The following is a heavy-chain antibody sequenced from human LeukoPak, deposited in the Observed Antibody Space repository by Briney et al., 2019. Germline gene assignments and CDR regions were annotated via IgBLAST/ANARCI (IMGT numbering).Heavy chain of an antibody. V-gene: IGHV1-18*01. CDR2: ISAYNGNT. CDR1: GYTFTTHG. Sequence: ASVKVSCKASGYTFTTHGISWVRRAPGQGLEWMGWISAYNGNTNYPQKLQGRVTMTTDTSTSTAYMELRSLRSDDTAVYYCARGGSSGGNGMDVWGQGTTVTVAS. D-gene: IGHD3-10*01. CDR3: ARGGSSGGNGMDV. J-gene: IGHJ6*02.